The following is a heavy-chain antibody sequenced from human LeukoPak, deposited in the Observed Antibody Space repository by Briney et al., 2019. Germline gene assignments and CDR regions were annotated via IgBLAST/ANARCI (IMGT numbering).Heavy chain of an antibody. V-gene: IGHV4-31*03. CDR1: GGSISSGGYY. J-gene: IGHJ4*02. Sequence: PSETLSLTCTVSGGSISSGGYYSNWLRQHPGKGLEWIGYCYYSLSTYFHRSLSSRVTMSVDTSKNQFSLKLSSLTAADTAVYYCARRLGYGDLRAFDYWGQGTLVTVSS. CDR3: ARRLGYGDLRAFDY. CDR2: CYYSLST. D-gene: IGHD4-17*01.